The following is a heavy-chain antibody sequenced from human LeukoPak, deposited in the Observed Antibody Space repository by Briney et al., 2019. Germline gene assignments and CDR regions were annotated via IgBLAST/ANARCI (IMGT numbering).Heavy chain of an antibody. V-gene: IGHV3-74*01. J-gene: IGHJ4*02. CDR3: VRDLGGRSGH. Sequence: GGSLRLSCAASGFTFSSNWMHWVRQAPGKGLVWVSRINEDGSTTNYADSVKGRATIFRDNAKNTLYLQMNSLRAEDTAVYYCVRDLGGRSGHWGQGTLVTVSS. CDR1: GFTFSSNW. D-gene: IGHD1-26*01. CDR2: INEDGSTT.